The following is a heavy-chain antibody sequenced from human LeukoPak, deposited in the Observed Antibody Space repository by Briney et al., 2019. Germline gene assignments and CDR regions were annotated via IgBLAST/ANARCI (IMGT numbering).Heavy chain of an antibody. J-gene: IGHJ3*02. D-gene: IGHD6-13*01. V-gene: IGHV3-74*01. CDR1: GFTFSTYW. CDR3: TRQQLDAFDI. Sequence: GGSLRLSCAASGFTFSTYWMHWVRQAPGTGLVWVSRINCGGCSTTYADSVKGRFTISRDNAKNTLSLQMNSLRAEDTAVYYCTRQQLDAFDIWGPGTMVTV. CDR2: INCGGCST.